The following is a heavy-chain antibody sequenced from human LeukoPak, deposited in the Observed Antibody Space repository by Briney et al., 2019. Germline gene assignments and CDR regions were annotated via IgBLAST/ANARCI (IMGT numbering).Heavy chain of an antibody. V-gene: IGHV4-4*02. CDR2: IYHDGST. D-gene: IGHD5-18*01. CDR3: ARDRGGYTYSHDY. CDR1: GGSISSNNW. Sequence: SETLSLTCAVSGGSISSNNWWFWVRQSPEKGLEWGGEIYHDGSTNYNPSLKSRVTISMDKSKNQLSLKLNFVTAADTAVYYCARDRGGYTYSHDYWGQGTLVTVSS. J-gene: IGHJ4*02.